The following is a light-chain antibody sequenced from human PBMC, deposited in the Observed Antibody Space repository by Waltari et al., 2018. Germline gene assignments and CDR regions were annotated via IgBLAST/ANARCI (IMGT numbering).Light chain of an antibody. Sequence: QSALTQPASVSGSPGQSITVSCTGSRRDVGGDDSVFWSQDLPGQAPKVIIYDVRSRPSGVSCRFSGSESGNTASLTISGLQAEDEANYYCCSQSSNNGVIFGGGTKVTVL. CDR1: RRDVGGDDS. CDR2: DVR. V-gene: IGLV2-14*03. J-gene: IGLJ2*01. CDR3: CSQSSNNGVI.